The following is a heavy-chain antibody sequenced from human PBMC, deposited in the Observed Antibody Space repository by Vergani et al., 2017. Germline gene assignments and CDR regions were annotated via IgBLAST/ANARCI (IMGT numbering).Heavy chain of an antibody. CDR2: INHKSGVT. J-gene: IGHJ5*02. D-gene: IGHD1-26*01. CDR1: GYTFTSYY. V-gene: IGHV1-2*02. CDR3: ARDNFGSGSYMAWFDP. Sequence: QVQLVQSGAEVKKPGASVKVSCKASGYTFTSYYIHWIRQAPGQGLEWMGWINHKSGVTNYAQKFQGRVTMTRDTSIATVYMELTNLRSTDTATFYCARDNFGSGSYMAWFDPWGQGSLVIVSS.